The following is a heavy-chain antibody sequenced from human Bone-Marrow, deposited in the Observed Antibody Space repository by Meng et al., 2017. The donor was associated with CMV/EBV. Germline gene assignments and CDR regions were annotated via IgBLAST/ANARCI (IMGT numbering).Heavy chain of an antibody. CDR3: AREGFSPYYDFWIGLKLNPYYYYGMDV. J-gene: IGHJ6*02. CDR2: TYYSSKWYN. D-gene: IGHD3-3*01. V-gene: IGHV6-1*01. Sequence: SETLSLTCAISGDSVSSNSAAWNWIRRSPSRGLEWLGRTYYSSKWYNDYAVSVKSRITINPDTSKNQFSLQLNSVTSEDTAVYYCAREGFSPYYDFWIGLKLNPYYYYGMDVWGQGTTVTVSS. CDR1: GDSVSSNSAA.